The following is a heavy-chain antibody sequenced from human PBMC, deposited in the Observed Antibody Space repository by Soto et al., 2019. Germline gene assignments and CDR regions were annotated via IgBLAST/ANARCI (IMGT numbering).Heavy chain of an antibody. CDR3: ARDPAP. CDR1: GGSISRGGYY. CDR2: TSNSVST. J-gene: IGHJ5*02. V-gene: IGHV4-31*03. Sequence: QVQLQESGPGLVKPSETLSLTCTVSGGSISRGGYYWRWIRQNPGKGLEWMGYTSNSVSTYYNPSLKSRVTISVDMSKNQFSLKLTSVTAADTAVYYCARDPAPWGQGTLGTVSS.